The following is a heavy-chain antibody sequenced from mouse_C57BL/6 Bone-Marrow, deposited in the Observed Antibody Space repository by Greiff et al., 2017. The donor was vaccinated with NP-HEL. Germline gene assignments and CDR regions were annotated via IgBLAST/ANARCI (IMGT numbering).Heavy chain of an antibody. D-gene: IGHD2-2*01. V-gene: IGHV1-81*01. CDR2: IYPRSGNT. J-gene: IGHJ3*01. CDR1: GYTFTSYG. Sequence: QVQLQQSGAELARPGASVKLSCKASGYTFTSYGISWVKQRTGQGLEWIGEIYPRSGNTYYNEKFKGKATLTADKSSSTAYMELRSLTSDDSAVYFCARGPYGYDGGFAYWGQGTLVTVSA. CDR3: ARGPYGYDGGFAY.